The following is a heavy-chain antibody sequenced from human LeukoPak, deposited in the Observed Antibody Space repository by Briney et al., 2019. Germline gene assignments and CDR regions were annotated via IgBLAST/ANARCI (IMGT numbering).Heavy chain of an antibody. V-gene: IGHV4-34*01. CDR1: GGSFSGYY. Sequence: SETLCLTCAVSGGSFSGYYWSWVRQPPGKGLEWIGEINHSGSTNYNLSHKSRVTISVDTSKNQFSRRLSSVTAADTAVYYCARDKPPVRTLSFGELLTHESDAFDIWGQGTMVTVSS. J-gene: IGHJ3*02. CDR2: INHSGST. D-gene: IGHD3-10*01. CDR3: ARDKPPVRTLSFGELLTHESDAFDI.